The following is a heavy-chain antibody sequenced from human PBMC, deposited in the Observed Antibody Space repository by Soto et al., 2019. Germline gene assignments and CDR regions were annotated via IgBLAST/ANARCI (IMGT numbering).Heavy chain of an antibody. J-gene: IGHJ4*02. D-gene: IGHD3-9*01. CDR1: GVTFTISA. Sequence: TSAKVSCKASGVTFTISAVQWVRQARGQRLEWIGWIVVGSGNTNYAQKFQERVTITRDMSTSTAYMELSSLRSEDTAVYYCAAVDKGYWGQGTLVTVSS. CDR3: AAVDKGY. CDR2: IVVGSGNT. V-gene: IGHV1-58*01.